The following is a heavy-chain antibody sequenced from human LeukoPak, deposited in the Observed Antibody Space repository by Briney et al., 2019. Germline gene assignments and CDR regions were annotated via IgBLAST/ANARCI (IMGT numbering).Heavy chain of an antibody. J-gene: IGHJ4*02. CDR3: ASSMVRGVYFDY. D-gene: IGHD3-10*01. V-gene: IGHV1-2*06. Sequence: GASVKVSCKASGYTFTGYYMHWVRQAPGQGLEWTGRINPNSGGTNYAQKFQGRVTMTRDTSISTAYMELSRLRSDDTAVYYCASSMVRGVYFDYWGQGTLVTVSS. CDR1: GYTFTGYY. CDR2: INPNSGGT.